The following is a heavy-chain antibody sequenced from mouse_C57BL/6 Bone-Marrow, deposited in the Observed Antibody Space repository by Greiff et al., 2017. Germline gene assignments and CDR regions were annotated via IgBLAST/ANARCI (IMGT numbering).Heavy chain of an antibody. CDR3: ANELQWLRRYYYAMDN. V-gene: IGHV1-22*01. Sequence: EVKLQESGPELVKPGASVKMSCKASGYTFTDYNMHWVKQSHGKSLEWIGNINPNNGGTSYNQKFKGKATLTVNKSSSTAYMELRSLTSEDSAVYYDANELQWLRRYYYAMDNWGRGTSVTVSS. CDR1: GYTFTDYN. D-gene: IGHD2-2*01. CDR2: INPNNGGT. J-gene: IGHJ4*01.